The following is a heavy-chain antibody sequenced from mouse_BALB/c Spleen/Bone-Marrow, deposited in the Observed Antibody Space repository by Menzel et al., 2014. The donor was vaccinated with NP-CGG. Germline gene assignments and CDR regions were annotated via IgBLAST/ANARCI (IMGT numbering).Heavy chain of an antibody. CDR3: ASYYYGSSSFAY. D-gene: IGHD1-1*01. V-gene: IGHV14-3*02. Sequence: VHVKQSGAELVKPGASVKLSCTASGFNIKDTYMHWVKQRPGQGLEWIGRIDPANGNTKYDPKFQGKATITADTSSNTACLQLSSLTSEDTAVYYCASYYYGSSSFAYWGQGTLVTVSA. J-gene: IGHJ3*01. CDR2: IDPANGNT. CDR1: GFNIKDTY.